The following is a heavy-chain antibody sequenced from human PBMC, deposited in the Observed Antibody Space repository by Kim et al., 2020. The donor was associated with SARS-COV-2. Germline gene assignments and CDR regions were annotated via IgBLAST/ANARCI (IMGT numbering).Heavy chain of an antibody. Sequence: GESLKISCKGSGYTFASDWISWVRQMPGRGLEWMGRIDPSDSYINYSPSFQGHVTISADKSINTAYLQWSSLEASDTAMYYCVRHSVTMIRGVKRGLDVWGQGTTVIVSS. CDR3: VRHSVTMIRGVKRGLDV. CDR2: IDPSDSYI. V-gene: IGHV5-10-1*01. D-gene: IGHD3-10*01. J-gene: IGHJ6*02. CDR1: GYTFASDW.